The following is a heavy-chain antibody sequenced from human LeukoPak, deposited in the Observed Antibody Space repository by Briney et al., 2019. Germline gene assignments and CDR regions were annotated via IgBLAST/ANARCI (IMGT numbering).Heavy chain of an antibody. Sequence: GRSLRLSCAASGFTFSSYGMHWVRQAPGKGLEWVAVIWYDGSNKYYADSVKGRFTISRDNSKNTLYLQMNSLRAEDTAVYYCARHYYDSSGYYYHDYWGQGTLVTVPS. CDR3: ARHYYDSSGYYYHDY. V-gene: IGHV3-33*01. D-gene: IGHD3-22*01. CDR2: IWYDGSNK. CDR1: GFTFSSYG. J-gene: IGHJ4*02.